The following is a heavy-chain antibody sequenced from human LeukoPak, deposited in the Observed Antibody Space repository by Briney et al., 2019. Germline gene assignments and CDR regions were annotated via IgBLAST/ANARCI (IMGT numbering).Heavy chain of an antibody. CDR3: ARAASIAARGGED. D-gene: IGHD6-6*01. V-gene: IGHV4-59*01. J-gene: IGHJ4*02. CDR2: VYYIGST. Sequence: SETLSLTCTVFGGSISTDDLCWSRQPPGKGLECIGYVYYIGSTNYNPSLKSRVSISVDTSKHQFSLNLSAVTAADTAAHYCARAASIAARGGEDWGQGTLVTVSS. CDR1: GGSISTDD.